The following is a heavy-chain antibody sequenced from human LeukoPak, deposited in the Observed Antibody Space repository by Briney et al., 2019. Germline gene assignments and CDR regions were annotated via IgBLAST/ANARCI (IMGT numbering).Heavy chain of an antibody. Sequence: GESLRLSCAASGFTFSCYAMSWVRQPPGKGLEWVSAIRGSGGSTYYADSVKGRFTISRDNSKNTLYLQMNSLRAEDTAVYYCAKVSSKSARLGYFDYWGQGTLVTVSS. V-gene: IGHV3-23*01. CDR2: IRGSGGST. CDR3: AKVSSKSARLGYFDY. D-gene: IGHD2-15*01. J-gene: IGHJ4*02. CDR1: GFTFSCYA.